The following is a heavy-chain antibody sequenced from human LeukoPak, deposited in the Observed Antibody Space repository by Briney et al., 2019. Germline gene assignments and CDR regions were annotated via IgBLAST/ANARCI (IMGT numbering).Heavy chain of an antibody. J-gene: IGHJ6*03. CDR2: ISGDGGST. CDR3: AKDALGGYGDYGYYYYYMDV. CDR1: GFTFDDYA. D-gene: IGHD4-17*01. Sequence: GGSLRLSCAASGFTFDDYAMHWVRQAPGKGLEWVSLISGDGGSTYYADPVKGRFTISRDNSKNSLYLQMNSLRTEDTALYYCAKDALGGYGDYGYYYYYMDVWGKGTTVTVSS. V-gene: IGHV3-43*02.